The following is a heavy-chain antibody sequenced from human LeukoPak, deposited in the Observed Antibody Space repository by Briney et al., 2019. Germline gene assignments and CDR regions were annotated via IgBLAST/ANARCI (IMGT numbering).Heavy chain of an antibody. CDR1: GFTFSSYA. CDR2: ISYDGSNK. CDR3: AGGTFDY. Sequence: PGGSLRLSCAASGFTFSSYAMHWVRQAPGKGLEWVAVISYDGSNKYYADSVKGRFTISRDNSKNTLYLQMNSLRAEDTAVYYCAGGTFDYWGQGTLVTVSS. J-gene: IGHJ4*02. V-gene: IGHV3-30-3*01.